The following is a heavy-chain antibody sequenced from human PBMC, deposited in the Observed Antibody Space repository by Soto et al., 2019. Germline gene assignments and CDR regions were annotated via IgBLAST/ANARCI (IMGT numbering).Heavy chain of an antibody. J-gene: IGHJ2*01. CDR3: ARTYASSSGFGYFDL. V-gene: IGHV3-30*03. D-gene: IGHD6-6*01. CDR2: ISYDGSNK. Sequence: QVQMVESGGGVVQPGRSLRLSCAACGFTFRNYGMHWVRQAPGKGLEWVAVISYDGSNKYYADSVKGRFTLSRDNSNNTLYLQMNSLRTEDTAVYYCARTYASSSGFGYFDLWGRGTLVTVSS. CDR1: GFTFRNYG.